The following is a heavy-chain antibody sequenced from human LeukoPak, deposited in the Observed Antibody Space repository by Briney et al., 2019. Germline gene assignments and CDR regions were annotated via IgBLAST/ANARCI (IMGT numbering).Heavy chain of an antibody. D-gene: IGHD3-22*01. J-gene: IGHJ4*02. CDR1: GGSISSYY. V-gene: IGHV4-59*01. CDR2: IYYSGST. CDR3: ARATPDSSGYYLFDY. Sequence: SETLSLTCAVSGGSISSYYWSWIRQPPGKGLEWIGYIYYSGSTNYNPSLKSRVTISVDTSKNQFSLKLSSVTAADTAVYYCARATPDSSGYYLFDYWGQGTPVTVSS.